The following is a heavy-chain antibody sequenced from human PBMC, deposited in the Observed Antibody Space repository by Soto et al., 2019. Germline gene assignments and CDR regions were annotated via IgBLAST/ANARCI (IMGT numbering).Heavy chain of an antibody. CDR3: ARDGSSITGTRYYYYGMDV. D-gene: IGHD1-20*01. CDR2: ISSSSSYI. J-gene: IGHJ6*02. V-gene: IGHV3-21*01. Sequence: GGSLRVSCAASGFTFSSYSMNWVRQAPGKGLEWVSSISSSSSYIYYADSVKGRFTISRDNAKNSLYLQMNSLRAEDTAVYYCARDGSSITGTRYYYYGMDVWGQGTTVTVSS. CDR1: GFTFSSYS.